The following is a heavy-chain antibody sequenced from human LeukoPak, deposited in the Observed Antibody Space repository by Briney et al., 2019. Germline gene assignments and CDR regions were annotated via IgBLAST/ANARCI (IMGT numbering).Heavy chain of an antibody. CDR3: AKDVVVRGVHSPFDY. D-gene: IGHD3-10*01. V-gene: IGHV3-23*01. J-gene: IGHJ4*02. Sequence: PGGSLRLSCAASGFTFSSYAMSWVRQAPGKGLEWVSAISGSGGSTYYADSVKGRFTISRDNSKNTLYLQMNSLRAEDTAVYYCAKDVVVRGVHSPFDYWGQGTLVTVSS. CDR1: GFTFSSYA. CDR2: ISGSGGST.